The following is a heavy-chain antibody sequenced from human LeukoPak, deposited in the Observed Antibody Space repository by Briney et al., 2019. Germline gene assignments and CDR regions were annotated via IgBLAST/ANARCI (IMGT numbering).Heavy chain of an antibody. D-gene: IGHD3-22*01. V-gene: IGHV3-23*01. CDR1: GFTFSSYA. CDR2: ISGSGGST. Sequence: GGSLRLSCAASGFTFSSYAMSWVRQAPGKGLEWVSAISGSGGSTYYADSVKGRFTISRDNSKNTLYLQMNSLRAEDTAVYYCAKGGSISYYYDSSGKPLYYFDYWGQGTLVTVSS. CDR3: AKGGSISYYYDSSGKPLYYFDY. J-gene: IGHJ4*02.